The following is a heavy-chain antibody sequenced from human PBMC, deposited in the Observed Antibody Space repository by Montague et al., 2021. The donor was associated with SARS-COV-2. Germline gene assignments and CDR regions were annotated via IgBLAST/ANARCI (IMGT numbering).Heavy chain of an antibody. J-gene: IGHJ5*02. Sequence: SETLSLTCTVYGGSINKTSYYWGWIRQPPGKGMEWIGSIFYRGNTHYNASLKSRVTVSVDTSKNQFSLNLTSVTAADTALYYCARLTTSGSIAWGQGTLVTVSS. CDR3: ARLTTSGSIA. CDR2: IFYRGNT. D-gene: IGHD6-19*01. V-gene: IGHV4-39*01. CDR1: GGSINKTSYY.